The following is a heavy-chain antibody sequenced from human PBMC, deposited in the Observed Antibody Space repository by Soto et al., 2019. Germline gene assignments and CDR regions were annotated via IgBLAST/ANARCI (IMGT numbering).Heavy chain of an antibody. CDR2: ISGSTDYL. D-gene: IGHD3-10*01. V-gene: IGHV3-11*05. CDR3: ARDLGLSSSNYFDF. Sequence: QVQLVESGGDLVKPGGSLRLSCAASGFTFTDYYMSWLRQAPGQGLQWLSYISGSTDYLNYADSVTGRFTISRDNAKNLMYLLMTSVRADDSAVYYYARDLGLSSSNYFDFWGMGTVVTVSS. J-gene: IGHJ4*02. CDR1: GFTFTDYY.